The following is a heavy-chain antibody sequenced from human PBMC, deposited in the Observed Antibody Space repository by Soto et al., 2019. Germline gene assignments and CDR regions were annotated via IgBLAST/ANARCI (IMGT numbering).Heavy chain of an antibody. CDR1: GFTFSSYA. CDR3: GTASEGGIVVVPAALSYCYYYGMDV. CDR2: ISYDGSNK. D-gene: IGHD2-2*01. V-gene: IGHV3-30-3*01. Sequence: GGSLRLSCAASGFTFSSYATHWVRQAPGKGLEWVAVISYDGSNKYYADSVKGRFTISRDNSKNTLYLQMNSLRAEDTAVYYCGTASEGGIVVVPAALSYCYYYGMDVWGQGTTVAVCS. J-gene: IGHJ6*02.